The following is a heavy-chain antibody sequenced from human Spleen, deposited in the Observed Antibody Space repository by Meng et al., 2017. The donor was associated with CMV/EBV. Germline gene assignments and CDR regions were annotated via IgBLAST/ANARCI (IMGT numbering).Heavy chain of an antibody. CDR1: GGSISSSSYY. D-gene: IGHD6-19*01. CDR2: IYYSGST. CDR3: ASFAIAVARLVGFDP. J-gene: IGHJ5*02. V-gene: IGHV4-39*07. Sequence: QLQLQESGPGLVKPSETLSLPCTVSGGSISSSSYYWGWIRQPPGKGLEWIGSIYYSGSTYYNPSLKSRVTISVDTSNNQFSLKLSSVTAADTAVYYCASFAIAVARLVGFDPWGQGTLVTVSS.